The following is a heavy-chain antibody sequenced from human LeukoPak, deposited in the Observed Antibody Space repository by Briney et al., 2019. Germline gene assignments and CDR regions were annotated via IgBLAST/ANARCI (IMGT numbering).Heavy chain of an antibody. CDR2: IWYGGSNK. V-gene: IGHV3-33*01. J-gene: IGHJ6*02. D-gene: IGHD2-2*01. CDR1: GFTFSSYG. CDR3: ARAPLPTALNYYNYYGIDV. Sequence: GGSLRLSCAASGFTFSSYGMHWVRQAPGKGLELVAVIWYGGSNKYYADSVKGRFTISRDNSKNTLYLQMNSLRAEDTAVYYCARAPLPTALNYYNYYGIDVWGQGTTVTVS.